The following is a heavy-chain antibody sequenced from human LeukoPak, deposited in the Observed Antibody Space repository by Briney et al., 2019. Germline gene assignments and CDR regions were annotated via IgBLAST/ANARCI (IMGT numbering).Heavy chain of an antibody. CDR2: IYSDGRT. D-gene: IGHD3-10*01. Sequence: GGSLRLSCAASGFTVSRNYMSWVRQAPGKGLEWVSVIYSDGRTYYADSVKGRFTIPRDNSKNTLSLQVNSLTAVDTAVYYCATSASSVRGSDYWGQGTLVTVSS. CDR3: ATSASSVRGSDY. J-gene: IGHJ4*02. CDR1: GFTVSRNY. V-gene: IGHV3-53*01.